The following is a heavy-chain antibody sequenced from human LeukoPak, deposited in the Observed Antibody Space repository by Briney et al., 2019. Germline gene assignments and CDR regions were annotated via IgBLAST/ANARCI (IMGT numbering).Heavy chain of an antibody. D-gene: IGHD3-10*01. CDR1: GGSISSFY. CDR2: ISYSGRT. V-gene: IGHV4-59*01. CDR3: ARDLSDGSGSYYNFDY. J-gene: IGHJ4*02. Sequence: PSETLSLTCTVSGGSISSFYWSWIRQPPGKGLEWIGYISYSGRTNYNPSLKSRVTISVDTSKNQFSLKLSSVTAADTAVYYCARDLSDGSGSYYNFDYWGQGTLVTVSS.